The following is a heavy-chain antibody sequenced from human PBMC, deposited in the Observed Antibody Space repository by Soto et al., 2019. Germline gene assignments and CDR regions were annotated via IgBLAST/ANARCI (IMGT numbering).Heavy chain of an antibody. J-gene: IGHJ4*02. CDR3: AHRVLRTVFGLVTTTAIYFDF. CDR2: IYWDDDK. Sequence: QITLNESGPTQVKPRQTLTLTCTFSGFSLTTSGVGVGWIRQSPGKAPEWLALIYWDDDKRYSPSLKSRLTITNDTSKNQVVLTMADLDPADTATYYCAHRVLRTVFGLVTTTAIYFDFWGQGTPGAVSS. V-gene: IGHV2-5*02. D-gene: IGHD3-3*01. CDR1: GFSLTTSGVG.